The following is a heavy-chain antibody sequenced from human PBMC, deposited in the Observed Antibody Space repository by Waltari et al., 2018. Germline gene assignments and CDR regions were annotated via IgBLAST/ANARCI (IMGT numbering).Heavy chain of an antibody. Sequence: EVQLVESGGGLVQPGASLRLSCAASGFTVSNYYTHWVRQGPGKGLVWISRINNGGGSSTTYADSVKGRFTISKDNAKNTVYLQMNSLRAEDTAVYHCARGGQLALDYWGQGTLGTVSS. J-gene: IGHJ4*02. D-gene: IGHD6-6*01. V-gene: IGHV3-74*01. CDR2: INNGGGSST. CDR1: GFTVSNYY. CDR3: ARGGQLALDY.